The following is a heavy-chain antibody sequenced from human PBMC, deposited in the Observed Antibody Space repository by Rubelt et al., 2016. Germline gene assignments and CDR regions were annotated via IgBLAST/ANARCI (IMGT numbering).Heavy chain of an antibody. CDR2: IRSKAYGGTT. J-gene: IGHJ4*02. Sequence: GRGLEWVGFIRSKAYGGTTEYAASVKGRFTISRDDSKSIAYLQMNSLKTEDTAVYYCTRRGIAAAGRDYWGQGTLVTVSS. V-gene: IGHV3-49*02. D-gene: IGHD6-13*01. CDR3: TRRGIAAAGRDY.